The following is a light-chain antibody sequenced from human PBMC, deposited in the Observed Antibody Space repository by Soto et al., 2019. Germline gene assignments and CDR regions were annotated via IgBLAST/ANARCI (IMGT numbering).Light chain of an antibody. CDR2: DVS. V-gene: IGLV2-14*03. CDR1: SNDIGSYNY. J-gene: IGLJ3*02. CDR3: SSYSTSDTLE. Sequence: QSALTQPASVSGSPGQSITISCTGTSNDIGSYNYVSWSQHHPGKAPKILIYDVSLRPSGVSARFSGSKSGSTASLTISGLQAEDEADYYCSSYSTSDTLEFGGGTKLTVL.